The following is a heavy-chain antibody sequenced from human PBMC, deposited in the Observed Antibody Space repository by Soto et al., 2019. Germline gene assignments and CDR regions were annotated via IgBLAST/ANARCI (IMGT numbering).Heavy chain of an antibody. V-gene: IGHV3-74*01. J-gene: IGHJ6*02. CDR3: ARDAAIVVVPAANFGYYYYGMDV. CDR1: GFTFSSYW. D-gene: IGHD2-2*01. Sequence: GGSLRLSCAASGFTFSSYWMHWVRQAPGKGLVWVSRINSDGSSTSYADSVKGRFTISRDNAKNTLYLQMNSLRAEDTAVYYCARDAAIVVVPAANFGYYYYGMDVWGQGTTVTVSS. CDR2: INSDGSST.